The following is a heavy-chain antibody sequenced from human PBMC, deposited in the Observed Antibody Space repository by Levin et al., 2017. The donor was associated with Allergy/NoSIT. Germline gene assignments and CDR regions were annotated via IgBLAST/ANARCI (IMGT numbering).Heavy chain of an antibody. D-gene: IGHD3-9*01. CDR1: GFTFSNYW. J-gene: IGHJ5*02. CDR2: IKSDGSST. V-gene: IGHV3-74*01. CDR3: ARDRQDYDFLTGYYHLNWFDP. Sequence: GGSLRLSCETSGFTFSNYWMHWVRQAPGKGLVWVSRIKSDGSSTSYADSVKGRFTISRDNAKNTLYLQMNSLRVEDTAVYYCARDRQDYDFLTGYYHLNWFDPWGQGTLVTVSS.